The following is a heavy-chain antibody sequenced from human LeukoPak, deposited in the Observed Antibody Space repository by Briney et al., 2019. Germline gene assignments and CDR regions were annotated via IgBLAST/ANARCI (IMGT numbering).Heavy chain of an antibody. CDR3: AKGLVAAKEAPTDY. CDR2: IKQDGSEK. Sequence: GGSLRLSCAASGFSFSIYWMSWVRQAPGKGLERVANIKQDGSEKYYVDSVKGRFTISRDNAKNSLYLQMNSLRAEDTAVYYCAKGLVAAKEAPTDYWGQGTLVTVSS. CDR1: GFSFSIYW. D-gene: IGHD2-15*01. J-gene: IGHJ4*02. V-gene: IGHV3-7*03.